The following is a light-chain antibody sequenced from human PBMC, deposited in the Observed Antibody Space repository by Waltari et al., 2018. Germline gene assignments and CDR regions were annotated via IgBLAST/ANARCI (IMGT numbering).Light chain of an antibody. V-gene: IGLV1-44*01. CDR2: NNN. CDR1: SSNIGTNT. CDR3: AAWDDSLNGFYV. Sequence: QSVLTQPPSASGTPGQRVTISCSGSSSNIGTNTVNWYQQLPGTAPKLLIYNNNQGPAGVPDRFSGSKSGTSASLAISGLQSEDEADYYCAAWDDSLNGFYVFGTGTKVTVL. J-gene: IGLJ1*01.